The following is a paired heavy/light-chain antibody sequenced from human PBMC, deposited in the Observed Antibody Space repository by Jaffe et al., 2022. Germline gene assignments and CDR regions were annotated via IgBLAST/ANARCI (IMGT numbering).Heavy chain of an antibody. CDR2: ISGGSGGT. V-gene: IGHV3-23*01. D-gene: IGHD5-12*01. CDR3: AKDLRSWTEANNKHEYYMDV. CDR1: GFHFGAYA. Sequence: EVQLLESGGGLVQPGESLRLSCAGSGFHFGAYAMSWVRQAPGKGLEWVSAISGGSGGTYYADSVKGRFSISRDNFKNTLNLQMNSLRVEDTAVYYCAKDLRSWTEANNKHEYYMDVWGKGTTVTVSS. J-gene: IGHJ6*03.
Light chain of an antibody. CDR1: QSVSSY. V-gene: IGKV3-11*01. CDR3: QQRGSWPLT. Sequence: EIVLTQSPATLSLSPGERATLSCRASQSVSSYLAWYQQKPGQVPRLLIYDASNRATGISARFSGSGSGTDFTLTISSLEPEDFAVYYCQQRGSWPLTFGGGTKVEIK. CDR2: DAS. J-gene: IGKJ4*01.